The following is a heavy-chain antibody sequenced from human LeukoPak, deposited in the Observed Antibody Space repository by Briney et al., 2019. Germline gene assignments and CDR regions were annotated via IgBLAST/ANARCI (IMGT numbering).Heavy chain of an antibody. J-gene: IGHJ1*01. CDR2: ISKSGDDT. D-gene: IGHD2-2*01. CDR3: ARIPEY. Sequence: PGGSLRLSCAASGFDFSTYAMHWVRLTPGKGLEFVSAISKSGDDTSYGNDVKGRFTISRDNIKNTVDLEMGSLRVDDTGICYCARIPEYWGQGTVVTVSS. V-gene: IGHV3-64*01. CDR1: GFDFSTYA.